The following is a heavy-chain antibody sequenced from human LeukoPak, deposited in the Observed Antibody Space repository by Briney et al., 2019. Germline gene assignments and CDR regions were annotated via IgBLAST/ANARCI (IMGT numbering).Heavy chain of an antibody. V-gene: IGHV4-59*08. CDR3: TRHGYSGYDHLT. D-gene: IGHD5-12*01. CDR2: IYYNGRT. Sequence: SETLSLTCTVSGGSISSDYWSWLRQLPGKGLEWIGYIYYNGRTSYDPSLESRVTISLDTSKNQFSLKLRSVTAADTAVYYCTRHGYSGYDHLTWGQGTLVTVSS. J-gene: IGHJ4*02. CDR1: GGSISSDY.